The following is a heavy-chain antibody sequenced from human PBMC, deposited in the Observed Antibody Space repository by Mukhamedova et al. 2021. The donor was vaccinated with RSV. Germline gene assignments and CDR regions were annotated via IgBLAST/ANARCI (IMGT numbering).Heavy chain of an antibody. CDR3: ASQGLLWFGESGGGSPV. D-gene: IGHD3-10*01. Sequence: GKGLEWVAVISYDGSHKYYADSVKGRFTISRDNSKNTLYLQMNSLRAEDTSVYYCASQGLLWFGESGGGSPVWRQGTRVTVSS. V-gene: IGHV3-30*04. J-gene: IGHJ4*02. CDR2: ISYDGSHK.